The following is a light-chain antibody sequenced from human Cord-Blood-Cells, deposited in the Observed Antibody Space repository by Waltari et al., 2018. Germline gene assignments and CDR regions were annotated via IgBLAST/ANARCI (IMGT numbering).Light chain of an antibody. Sequence: QSALTQPASVSGSPGQSITISCPGTRSDVGGYNYVPWYQQHPGKAPKLMIYDVSNRPSGVSNRFSGSKSGNTASLTISGLQAEDEADYYCSSYTSSSTLPFGTGTKVTVL. J-gene: IGLJ1*01. V-gene: IGLV2-14*01. CDR2: DVS. CDR1: RSDVGGYNY. CDR3: SSYTSSSTLP.